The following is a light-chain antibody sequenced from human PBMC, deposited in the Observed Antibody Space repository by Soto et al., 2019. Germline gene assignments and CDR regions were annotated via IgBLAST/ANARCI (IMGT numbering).Light chain of an antibody. CDR1: QTIIRY. CDR2: AAS. Sequence: DIQMTQSPSSLSESVGDRVTITCRASQTIIRYLNWYQQKPGRAPHLLIYAASTLQSGVPSRFSGSGSGTEFTLTISSLQPEDFATYYCQQSYSTLFTFGPGTKVEIK. V-gene: IGKV1-39*01. J-gene: IGKJ3*01. CDR3: QQSYSTLFT.